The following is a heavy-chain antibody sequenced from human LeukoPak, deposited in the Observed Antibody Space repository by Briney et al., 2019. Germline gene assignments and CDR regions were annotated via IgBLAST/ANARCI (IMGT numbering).Heavy chain of an antibody. V-gene: IGHV4-34*01. Sequence: SSETLSLTCAVYGGSFSGYYWSWIRQPPGKGLEWIGEINHSGSTNYNPSLKSRVTISVDTSKNQFSLKLSSVTAADTAVYYCAISSWALDYWGQGTLVTVPS. CDR2: INHSGST. CDR3: AISSWALDY. CDR1: GGSFSGYY. D-gene: IGHD6-13*01. J-gene: IGHJ4*02.